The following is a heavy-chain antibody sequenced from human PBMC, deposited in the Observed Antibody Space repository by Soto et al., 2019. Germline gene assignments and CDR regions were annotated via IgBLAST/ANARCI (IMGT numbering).Heavy chain of an antibody. CDR2: ISGSGGTT. Sequence: EVQVLESGGGLVQPGGSLRLSCAASGFTFSSYAMSWVRQAPGKGLEWVSSISGSGGTTYYADSVKGRFTISRDNSKNTLYVQMNSLRAEDTAVYYCATPPLDMVPGSTQRLYYYYGMDVWGQGTTVTVSS. CDR3: ATPPLDMVPGSTQRLYYYYGMDV. CDR1: GFTFSSYA. D-gene: IGHD2-8*01. V-gene: IGHV3-23*01. J-gene: IGHJ6*02.